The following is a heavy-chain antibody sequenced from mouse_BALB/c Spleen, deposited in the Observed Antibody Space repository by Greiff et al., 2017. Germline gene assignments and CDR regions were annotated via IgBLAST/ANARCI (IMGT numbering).Heavy chain of an antibody. Sequence: EVQLVESGGGLVKPGGSLKLSCAASGFTFSSYAMSWVRQSPEKRLEWVAEISSGGSYTYYPDNVTGRFTISRDNAKNTLYLEMSSLRSEDTAMYYCARDEGTMITRAWFAYWGQGTLVTVSA. V-gene: IGHV5-9-4*01. CDR1: GFTFSSYA. J-gene: IGHJ3*01. CDR2: ISSGGSYT. CDR3: ARDEGTMITRAWFAY. D-gene: IGHD2-4*01.